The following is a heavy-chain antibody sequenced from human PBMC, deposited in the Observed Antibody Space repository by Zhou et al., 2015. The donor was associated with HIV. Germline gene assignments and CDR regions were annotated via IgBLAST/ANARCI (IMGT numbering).Heavy chain of an antibody. J-gene: IGHJ6*02. CDR3: ARGNFGQWLARNSLSGMDV. Sequence: QVQLVQSGAEVKKPGSSVKVSCKASGGTFSSYAISWVRQAPGQGLEWMGGIIPIFGTANYAQKFQGRVTITADESTSTAYMELSSLRSEDTAVYYCARGNFGQWLARNSLSGMDVWGQGDHGSPSP. CDR2: IIPIFGTA. D-gene: IGHD6-19*01. CDR1: GGTFSSYA. V-gene: IGHV1-69*01.